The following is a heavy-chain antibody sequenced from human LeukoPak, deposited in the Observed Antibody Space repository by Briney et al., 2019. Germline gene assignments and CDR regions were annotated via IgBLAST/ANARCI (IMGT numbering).Heavy chain of an antibody. D-gene: IGHD3-22*01. J-gene: IGHJ3*02. CDR3: AKDFSSRGRDSSGYGAFDI. CDR1: GFPFSSYS. Sequence: GGSLRLSCAASGFPFSSYSMNWVRQAPGKGLEWVSSISSSSSYIYYADSVKGRFTISRDNAKNSLYLQMNSLRAEDMALYYCAKDFSSRGRDSSGYGAFDIWGQGTMVTVSS. V-gene: IGHV3-21*04. CDR2: ISSSSSYI.